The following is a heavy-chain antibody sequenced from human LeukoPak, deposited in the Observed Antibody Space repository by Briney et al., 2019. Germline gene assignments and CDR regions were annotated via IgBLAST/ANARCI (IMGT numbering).Heavy chain of an antibody. CDR3: ATGYLASYSSSWYSIDY. Sequence: ASVKVSCKVSGYTLTELSMHWVRQAPGKGLEWMGGFDPEDGEIIYAQKFQGRVTMTEDTSTDTAYMELSSLRSEDTAVYYCATGYLASYSSSWYSIDYWGQGTLVTVSS. D-gene: IGHD6-13*01. V-gene: IGHV1-24*01. CDR2: FDPEDGEI. CDR1: GYTLTELS. J-gene: IGHJ4*02.